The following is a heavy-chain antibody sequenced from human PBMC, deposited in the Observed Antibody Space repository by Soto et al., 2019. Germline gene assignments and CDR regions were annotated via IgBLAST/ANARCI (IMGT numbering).Heavy chain of an antibody. CDR1: GFPFSSYA. D-gene: IGHD6-6*01. Sequence: GGSLRLSCAASGFPFSSYAMSWVRQDPGKGLEWVSAISGSGGSTYYADSVKGRFTISRDNSKNTLYLQMNSLRAEDTAVYYCAKGDIAARADYFDYWGQGTLVTVSS. V-gene: IGHV3-23*01. J-gene: IGHJ4*02. CDR2: ISGSGGST. CDR3: AKGDIAARADYFDY.